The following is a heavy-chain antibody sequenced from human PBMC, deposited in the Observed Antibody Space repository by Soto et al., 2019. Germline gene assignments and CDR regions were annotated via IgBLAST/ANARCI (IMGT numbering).Heavy chain of an antibody. Sequence: QVQLVQSGAEEKKPGASVKVSCKASGYTFTSYAIYWVRQAPGQRLEWMGWINAGNGNTKYSQKFQGRVTITRDTSESTAYMELSSMKSEDTAVYYCARGDWWLFDYWGQGTLVTVSS. CDR1: GYTFTSYA. CDR3: ARGDWWLFDY. D-gene: IGHD2-8*02. CDR2: INAGNGNT. V-gene: IGHV1-3*05. J-gene: IGHJ4*02.